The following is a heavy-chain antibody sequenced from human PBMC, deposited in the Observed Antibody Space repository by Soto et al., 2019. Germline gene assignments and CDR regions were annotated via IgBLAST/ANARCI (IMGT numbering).Heavy chain of an antibody. CDR2: IIPNFGTA. J-gene: IGHJ6*02. CDR3: ARGGEYSGYDSTHMDD. V-gene: IGHV1-69*12. Sequence: QVRLVQSGAEVKKPGSSVKVSCKASGGTFSSYAISWVRQAPGQGLEWMGGIIPNFGTANYAPKFQGRVTITADETTSTAYVKLSSLRSEDTAVYYCARGGEYSGYDSTHMDDWGQGTTVTVSS. CDR1: GGTFSSYA. D-gene: IGHD5-12*01.